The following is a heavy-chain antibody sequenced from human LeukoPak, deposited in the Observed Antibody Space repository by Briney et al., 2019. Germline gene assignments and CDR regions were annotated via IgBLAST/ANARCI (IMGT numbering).Heavy chain of an antibody. CDR3: ARGAIQLWFDY. Sequence: CLRLACAPSGFTFSSYEMNWVRQPRGEGREWVSYISSSGSTIYYADSVKGRFTISRDNAKNSLYLQMNSLRAEDTAVYYCARGAIQLWFDYWGQGTLVTVSS. D-gene: IGHD5-18*01. CDR1: GFTFSSYE. CDR2: ISSSGSTI. J-gene: IGHJ4*02. V-gene: IGHV3-48*03.